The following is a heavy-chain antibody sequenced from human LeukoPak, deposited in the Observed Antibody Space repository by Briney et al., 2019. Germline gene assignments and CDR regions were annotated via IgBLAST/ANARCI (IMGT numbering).Heavy chain of an antibody. CDR2: IRSKANSYAT. CDR1: GFTFSGSA. CDR3: TRHRMGFGDTAMHSFDY. D-gene: IGHD5-18*01. Sequence: GGSLRLSCAASGFTFSGSAMHWVRQASGKGLEWVGRIRSKANSYATAYAASGKGSFTISRDDSKTAAYLQMNSLRTEDTAVYYCTRHRMGFGDTAMHSFDYWGQGTLVTVSS. V-gene: IGHV3-73*01. J-gene: IGHJ4*02.